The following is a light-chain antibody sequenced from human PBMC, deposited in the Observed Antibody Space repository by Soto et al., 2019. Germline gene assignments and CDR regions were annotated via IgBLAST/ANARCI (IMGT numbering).Light chain of an antibody. CDR3: MQALQTPIP. Sequence: DIVMTQSPLALPVTRGEASSISCRSSQSLLHSNGYNYLDWYLQKPGQSPQLLIYLGSNRASAVPDRFSGSGSGTDFTLKISRVEAEDVGVYYCMQALQTPIPFGQGTRLEF. V-gene: IGKV2-28*01. CDR2: LGS. CDR1: QSLLHSNGYNY. J-gene: IGKJ5*01.